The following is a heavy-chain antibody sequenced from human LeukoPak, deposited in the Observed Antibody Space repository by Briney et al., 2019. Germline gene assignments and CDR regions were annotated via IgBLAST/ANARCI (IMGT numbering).Heavy chain of an antibody. Sequence: PGGSLRLSCAASGFTFGSSAMHWVRQGPGKGLEWVAYIAHHGNNKYYADSVKGRFTISRDNSKRTLYLQMYSLRVDDTAVYYCAKDGSWSCTDWGQGTLVTVSS. CDR1: GFTFGSSA. CDR2: IAHHGNNK. V-gene: IGHV3-30*02. CDR3: AKDGSWSCTD. D-gene: IGHD2-8*02. J-gene: IGHJ4*02.